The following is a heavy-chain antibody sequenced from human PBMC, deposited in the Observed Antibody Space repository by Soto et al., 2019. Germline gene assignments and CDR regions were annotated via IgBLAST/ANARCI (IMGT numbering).Heavy chain of an antibody. CDR3: AKVRKMVADTPDAFDI. V-gene: IGHV3-23*01. CDR1: GFTFSSYA. Sequence: GGSLRLSCAASGFTFSSYAMSWVRQAPGKGLEWVSAISGSGGSTYYADSVKGRFTISRDNSKNTLYLQMNSLRAEDTAVYYCAKVRKMVADTPDAFDIWGQGKMVTVS. D-gene: IGHD2-15*01. CDR2: ISGSGGST. J-gene: IGHJ3*02.